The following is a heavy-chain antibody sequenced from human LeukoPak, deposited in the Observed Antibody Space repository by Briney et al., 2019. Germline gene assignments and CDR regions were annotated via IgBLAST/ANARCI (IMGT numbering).Heavy chain of an antibody. D-gene: IGHD5-24*01. V-gene: IGHV1-46*01. CDR3: ATDHSMANTAWWFDP. CDR2: INPSGTGT. Sequence: GASVKVSCKASGYIFTGYYMHWVRQAPGQGLEWMGVINPSGTGTSYAQKFQGRITMSRDTSTSTVYMELSSLRSGDTAFYYCATDHSMANTAWWFDPWGQGTLVTVSS. J-gene: IGHJ5*02. CDR1: GYIFTGYY.